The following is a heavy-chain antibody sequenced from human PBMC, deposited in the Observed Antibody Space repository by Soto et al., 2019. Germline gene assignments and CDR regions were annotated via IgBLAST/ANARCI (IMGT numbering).Heavy chain of an antibody. CDR3: ARSCSGGSCYFAFDI. CDR1: GFTFSSYD. D-gene: IGHD2-15*01. CDR2: IGTAGDT. J-gene: IGHJ3*02. Sequence: GGSLRLSCAASGFTFSSYDMHWVRQATGKGLEWVSAIGTAGDTYYPGSVKGRFTISRENAKNSLYLQMNSLRAGDTAVYYCARSCSGGSCYFAFDIWGQGTMVTVSS. V-gene: IGHV3-13*01.